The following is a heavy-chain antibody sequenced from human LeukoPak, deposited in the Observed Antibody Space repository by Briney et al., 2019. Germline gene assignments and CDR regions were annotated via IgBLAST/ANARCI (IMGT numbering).Heavy chain of an antibody. CDR2: IIPIFGTA. D-gene: IGHD2-15*01. J-gene: IGHJ4*02. V-gene: IGHV1-69*01. Sequence: SVKVSCKASGGTFSSYAISWVRQAPGQGLEWMGGIIPIFGTANYAQKFQGRVTITADEFTGTAYMELSSLRSEDTAVYYCARDCSGGSCYLGYWGQGTLVTVSS. CDR1: GGTFSSYA. CDR3: ARDCSGGSCYLGY.